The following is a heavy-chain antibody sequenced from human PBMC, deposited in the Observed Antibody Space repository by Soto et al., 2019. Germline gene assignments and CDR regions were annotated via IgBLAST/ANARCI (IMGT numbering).Heavy chain of an antibody. CDR3: ARVLHIEAYSSSWRRFYYYGMDV. Sequence: ASVKVSCKASGGTFSSYAISWVRQAPGQGLEWMGGIIPIFGTANYAQKFQGRVTITADESTSTAYMELSSLRSEDTAVYYCARVLHIEAYSSSWRRFYYYGMDVWGQGTTVTVSS. CDR2: IIPIFGTA. CDR1: GGTFSSYA. J-gene: IGHJ6*02. V-gene: IGHV1-69*13. D-gene: IGHD6-13*01.